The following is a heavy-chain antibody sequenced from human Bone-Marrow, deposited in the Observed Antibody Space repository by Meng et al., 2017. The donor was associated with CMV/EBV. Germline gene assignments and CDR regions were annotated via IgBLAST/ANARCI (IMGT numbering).Heavy chain of an antibody. CDR3: TTENYQYGMDV. Sequence: GESLKISCAASGFTFSSYAMSWVRQAPGKGLEWVGRIKRKTDGGTTDYAAPVKGRFTISRDDSKNTLYLQMNSLKTEDAAMYYCTTENYQYGMDVWGQGTTVTVSS. CDR1: GFTFSSYA. J-gene: IGHJ6*02. V-gene: IGHV3-15*01. CDR2: IKRKTDGGTT.